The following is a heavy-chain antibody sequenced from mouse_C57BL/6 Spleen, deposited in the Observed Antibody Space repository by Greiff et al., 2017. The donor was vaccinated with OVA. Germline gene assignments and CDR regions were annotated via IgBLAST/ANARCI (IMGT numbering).Heavy chain of an antibody. CDR1: GFTFSDYY. CDR2: INYDGSST. V-gene: IGHV5-16*01. CDR3: ARDGNYYGSSSYYFDY. J-gene: IGHJ2*01. D-gene: IGHD1-1*01. Sequence: DVKLVESEGGLVQPGSSMKLSCTASGFTFSDYYMAWVRQVPEKGLEWVANINYDGSSTYYLDSLKSRFIISRDNAKNILYLQMSSLKSEDTATYYCARDGNYYGSSSYYFDYWGQGTTLTVSS.